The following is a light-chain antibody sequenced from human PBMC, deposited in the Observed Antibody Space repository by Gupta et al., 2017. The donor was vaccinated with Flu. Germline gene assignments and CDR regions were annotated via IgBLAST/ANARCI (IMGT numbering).Light chain of an antibody. J-gene: IGLJ1*01. CDR1: SSDVGGYNS. Sequence: QSALTQPASVSGSPGQSITISCTGTSSDVGGYNSVSWFQQHPGKAPKLMIYEVRKRPSGVSNRFSGSKSGNTASLTISGLQAEDEADYYCSSYTSSSTYVFGSGTKVTVL. CDR2: EVR. CDR3: SSYTSSSTYV. V-gene: IGLV2-14*01.